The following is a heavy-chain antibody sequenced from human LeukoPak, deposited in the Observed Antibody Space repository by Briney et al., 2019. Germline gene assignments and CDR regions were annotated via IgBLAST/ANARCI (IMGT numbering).Heavy chain of an antibody. D-gene: IGHD4-23*01. CDR1: GFTFTSSA. J-gene: IGHJ3*02. Sequence: SVKVSCKASGFTFTSSAVQWVRQARGQRLERLGWIVVGSGNTNYAQKFQERVTITRDMSTGTAYMELSSLRSEDTAVYYCAAAIPTVVKTLDTLDIWGQGTMVTVSS. CDR2: IVVGSGNT. CDR3: AAAIPTVVKTLDTLDI. V-gene: IGHV1-58*01.